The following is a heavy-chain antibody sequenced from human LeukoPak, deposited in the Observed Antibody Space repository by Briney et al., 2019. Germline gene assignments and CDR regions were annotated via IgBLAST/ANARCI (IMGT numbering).Heavy chain of an antibody. V-gene: IGHV3-30*01. CDR1: GFTFSSYA. CDR2: ISYDGSNK. CDR3: ARGGRRYYFDY. J-gene: IGHJ4*02. Sequence: EGSLRLSCAASGFTFSSYAMHCVRPAPGKGLEWVAVISYDGSNKYYADYVKGRFTISRDNSKNTLYLQMNSLRAEDTAVYYCARGGRRYYFDYWGQGTLVTVSS.